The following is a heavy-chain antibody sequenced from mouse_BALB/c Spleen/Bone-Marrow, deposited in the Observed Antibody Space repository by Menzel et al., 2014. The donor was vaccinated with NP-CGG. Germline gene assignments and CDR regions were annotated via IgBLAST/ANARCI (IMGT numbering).Heavy chain of an antibody. D-gene: IGHD2-10*02. CDR1: GFTFSDFY. CDR2: SRNRAKYYTT. Sequence: DVQLQESGGGLVQPGDSLRLSCATSGFTFSDFYMEWVRQPPGKRLEWIATSRNRAKYYTTEYSASVKGRLIVSRDASQSVLYLQMNALRAEDTAIYYCARDVGYGNYFVYWGQGTLVTVSA. J-gene: IGHJ3*01. V-gene: IGHV7-1*02. CDR3: ARDVGYGNYFVY.